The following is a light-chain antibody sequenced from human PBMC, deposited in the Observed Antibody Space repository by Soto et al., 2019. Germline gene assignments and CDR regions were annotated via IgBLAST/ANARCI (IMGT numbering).Light chain of an antibody. V-gene: IGLV2-14*01. CDR3: GTWDTSLSGYV. CDR2: EVG. J-gene: IGLJ1*01. CDR1: GSDISAYNY. Sequence: QSALTQPASVSGSPGQSITISCTGTGSDISAYNYVSWYQQHPGKAPKLMIYEVGDRPSGLANRFSGSKSGNTASLTISRLQAEDEADYYCGTWDTSLSGYVFGTGTKLTVL.